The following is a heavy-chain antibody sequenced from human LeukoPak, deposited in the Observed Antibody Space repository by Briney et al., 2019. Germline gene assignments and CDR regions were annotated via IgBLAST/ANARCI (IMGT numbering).Heavy chain of an antibody. V-gene: IGHV1-69*13. CDR2: IIPIFGTA. CDR1: GGTFSSYA. Sequence: GASVRVSCKASGGTFSSYAISWVRQAPGQGLEWMGGIIPIFGTANYAQKFQGRVTITADESTSTAYMELSSLRSEDTAVYYCARDGGIAAAGIYYFDYWGQGTLVTVSS. D-gene: IGHD6-13*01. CDR3: ARDGGIAAAGIYYFDY. J-gene: IGHJ4*02.